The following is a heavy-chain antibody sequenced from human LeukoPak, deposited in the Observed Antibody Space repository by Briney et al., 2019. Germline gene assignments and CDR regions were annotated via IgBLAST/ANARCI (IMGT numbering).Heavy chain of an antibody. CDR1: GFTFSSYS. CDR2: ISSSSSYI. D-gene: IGHD3-10*01. Sequence: GGSLRLSCAASGFTFSSYSMNWVRQAPGKGLEWVSSISSSSSYIYYADSVKGRFTISRDNAKNSLYLQMNSLRAEDTAVYYCARARFGEGGYYFDYWGQGTLVTVSP. V-gene: IGHV3-21*01. J-gene: IGHJ4*02. CDR3: ARARFGEGGYYFDY.